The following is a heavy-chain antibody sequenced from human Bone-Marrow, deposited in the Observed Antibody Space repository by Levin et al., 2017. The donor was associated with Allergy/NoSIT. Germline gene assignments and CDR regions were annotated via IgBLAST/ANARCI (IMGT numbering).Heavy chain of an antibody. J-gene: IGHJ4*02. CDR3: ARGSHKQTNHYYGSSLFDY. Sequence: GGSLILSCAASGFTFSSYGMHWVRQAPGKGLEWVAVIWYDGSNKYYADSVKGRFTISRDNSKNTLYLQMNSLRAEDTAVYYCARGSHKQTNHYYGSSLFDYWGQGTLVTVSS. CDR2: IWYDGSNK. CDR1: GFTFSSYG. V-gene: IGHV3-33*01. D-gene: IGHD3-10*01.